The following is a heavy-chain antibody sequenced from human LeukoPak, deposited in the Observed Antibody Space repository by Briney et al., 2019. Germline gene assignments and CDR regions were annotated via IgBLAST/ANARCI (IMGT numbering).Heavy chain of an antibody. Sequence: SETLSLTCTVSGGSISSSSYYWGWIRQPPGTGLEWIGSIYYSGSTYYNPSHKSRVTISVDTSKNQFSLKLSSVTAADTAVYYCAEHDFWSGYFDYWGQGTLVTVSS. D-gene: IGHD3-3*01. CDR3: AEHDFWSGYFDY. J-gene: IGHJ4*02. V-gene: IGHV4-39*07. CDR1: GGSISSSSYY. CDR2: IYYSGST.